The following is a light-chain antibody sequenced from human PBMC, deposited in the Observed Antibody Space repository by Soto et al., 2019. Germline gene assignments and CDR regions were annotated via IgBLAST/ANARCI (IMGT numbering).Light chain of an antibody. J-gene: IGKJ1*01. V-gene: IGKV1-17*01. CDR2: AAS. CDR3: QQYYSDWT. CDR1: QGIRND. Sequence: DIQMTESPSSLSASVGDRVTITCRASQGIRNDLGWYQQKPGKAPKRLIYAASSLESGVPSRFSGSGSGTEFTLTISSMQPDDFATYDCQQYYSDWTFGQGTKVDIK.